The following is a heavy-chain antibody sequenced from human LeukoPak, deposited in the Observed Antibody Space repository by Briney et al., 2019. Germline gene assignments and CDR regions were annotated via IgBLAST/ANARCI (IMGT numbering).Heavy chain of an antibody. CDR1: GFTFSDYA. J-gene: IGHJ4*02. CDR2: ISGSGGGT. V-gene: IGHV3-23*01. D-gene: IGHD1-20*01. Sequence: GGSLRLSCAASGFTFSDYAMSWVRQAPGKGLEWVSGISGSGGGTYYADSLKGRFTISRDNSNNTLCLQMNSLRAEDTAVYYCAKAYNWRSEYPGATAYWGQGTLVTVSS. CDR3: AKAYNWRSEYPGATAY.